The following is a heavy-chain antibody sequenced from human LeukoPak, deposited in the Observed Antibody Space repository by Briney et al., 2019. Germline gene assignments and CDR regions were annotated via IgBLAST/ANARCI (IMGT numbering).Heavy chain of an antibody. J-gene: IGHJ4*02. CDR1: GGSINSHY. CDR3: ASRPADNTWYGVFDY. Sequence: PSETLSLTCSVSGGSINSHYWSWIRQSPGKGLEWIGYVFNGGSTNYNPSLKSRVTMSLDTSRDQFSLRLTSVTAADTAIYYCASRPADNTWYGVFDYWSQGTLVTVSS. D-gene: IGHD6-13*01. V-gene: IGHV4-59*11. CDR2: VFNGGST.